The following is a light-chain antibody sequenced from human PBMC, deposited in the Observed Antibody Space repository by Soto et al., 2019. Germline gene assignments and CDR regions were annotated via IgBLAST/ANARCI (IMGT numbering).Light chain of an antibody. CDR3: QQRSNWPLT. V-gene: IGKV3-11*01. Sequence: EIVFTQSPATLSFSPGERATLSCSASQSVSSYLAWYQQKPGQAPRLLIYDASDRATGIPARFSGSGSGTDFTLTISSLGPEDFAVYYCQQRSNWPLTFGGGTKVDIK. J-gene: IGKJ4*01. CDR1: QSVSSY. CDR2: DAS.